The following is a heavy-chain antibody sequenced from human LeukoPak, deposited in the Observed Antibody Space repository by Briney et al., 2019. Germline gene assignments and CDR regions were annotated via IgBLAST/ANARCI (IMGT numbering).Heavy chain of an antibody. CDR2: IYYSGTT. CDR1: GDSISSYY. Sequence: ASETLSLTCTVAGDSISSYYWSWIRQPPGKGLEWIGYIYYSGTTSYNPSLRSRLTISVDTSKNQFSLRLTSVTAADAAVYYCARYGSGNYYHRGFDSWGQGTLVTVSS. D-gene: IGHD3-10*01. CDR3: ARYGSGNYYHRGFDS. J-gene: IGHJ4*02. V-gene: IGHV4-59*01.